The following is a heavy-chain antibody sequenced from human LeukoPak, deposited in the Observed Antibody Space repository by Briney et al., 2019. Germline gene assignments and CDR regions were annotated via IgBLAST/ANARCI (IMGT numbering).Heavy chain of an antibody. V-gene: IGHV3-48*01. Sequence: GGSLRLSCAASGFTFSSYSVNWVRQAPGKGLEWVSYISSNSSTIYYADSVKGRFTISRDNAKNSLYLQMNSLRAEDTAVYYCARSVGPNWFDPWGQGTLVTVSS. J-gene: IGHJ5*02. CDR1: GFTFSSYS. CDR3: ARSVGPNWFDP. CDR2: ISSNSSTI.